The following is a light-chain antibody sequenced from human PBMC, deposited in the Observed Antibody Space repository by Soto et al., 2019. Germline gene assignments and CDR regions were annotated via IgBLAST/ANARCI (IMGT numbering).Light chain of an antibody. Sequence: DIQMTQSPSSLSASVGDRVTITCRASQTISSYLNWYQQRPGKAPKLLIFAASSLQSGVASRFSGRGSGTDFTLTISSLQPEDFATYYCQQSYSSPYTFGQGTKLEL. CDR2: AAS. V-gene: IGKV1-39*01. CDR1: QTISSY. J-gene: IGKJ2*01. CDR3: QQSYSSPYT.